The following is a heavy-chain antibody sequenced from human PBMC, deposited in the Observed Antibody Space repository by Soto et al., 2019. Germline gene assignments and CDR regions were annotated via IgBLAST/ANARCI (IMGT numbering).Heavy chain of an antibody. V-gene: IGHV1-69*13. D-gene: IGHD5-12*01. CDR3: AREGTLAKMATTFDY. Sequence: ASVKVSCKASGGTFSTYAISWVRQAPGQGLEWMGGIIPIFGTANYAQKFQGRVTITADESTRTAYMELSSLRSEDTAVYYCAREGTLAKMATTFDYWGQGTLVTVSS. J-gene: IGHJ4*02. CDR1: GGTFSTYA. CDR2: IIPIFGTA.